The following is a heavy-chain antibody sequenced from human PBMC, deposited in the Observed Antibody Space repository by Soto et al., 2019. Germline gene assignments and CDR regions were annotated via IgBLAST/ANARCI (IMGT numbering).Heavy chain of an antibody. CDR3: ARGLKELELPYYYYGMDV. CDR2: INPNSGGT. D-gene: IGHD1-7*01. V-gene: IGHV1-2*02. Sequence: XSVKVSCNASGYPFTGYYIHWVRQAPGQGLEWMGWINPNSGGTNYAQKFQGRVTMTRDTSISTAYMELSRLRSDDTAVYYCARGLKELELPYYYYGMDVWGQGTTVTVSS. J-gene: IGHJ6*02. CDR1: GYPFTGYY.